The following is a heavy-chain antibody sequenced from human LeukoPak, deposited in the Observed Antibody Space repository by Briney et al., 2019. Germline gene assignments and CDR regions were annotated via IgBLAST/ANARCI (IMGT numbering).Heavy chain of an antibody. Sequence: ASVKVSCKASGYTFIGYYMHWVRQAPGQGLEWMGWINPNSGGTNYAQKFQGRVTMTRDTSISTAYMELSRPRYDDTAVYYCARVLGPTVLRFLEWSYWGQGTLVTVSS. CDR2: INPNSGGT. CDR1: GYTFIGYY. V-gene: IGHV1-2*02. J-gene: IGHJ4*02. CDR3: ARVLGPTVLRFLEWSY. D-gene: IGHD3-3*01.